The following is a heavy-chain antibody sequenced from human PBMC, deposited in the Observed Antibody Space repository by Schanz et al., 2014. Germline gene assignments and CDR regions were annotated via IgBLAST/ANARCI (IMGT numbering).Heavy chain of an antibody. J-gene: IGHJ6*02. CDR3: AKLGMTATNYYHNGMDV. V-gene: IGHV3-30*18. CDR1: GFSFNNYG. CDR2: ISYHGSEK. Sequence: QVQLVESGGSVVQPGRSLRLSCAASGFSFNNYGLNWVRQAPGRGLEWVAVISYHGSEKYYADSVKVRFTISRDNSKNTLYLQMNGLRTEDTAAYYCAKLGMTATNYYHNGMDVWGQGTTVTVSS. D-gene: IGHD3-16*01.